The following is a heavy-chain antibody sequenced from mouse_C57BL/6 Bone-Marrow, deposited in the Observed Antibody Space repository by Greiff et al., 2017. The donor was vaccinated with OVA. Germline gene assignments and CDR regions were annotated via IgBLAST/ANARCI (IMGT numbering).Heavy chain of an antibody. CDR1: GYTFTDYE. CDR3: TGVVATRYFDV. D-gene: IGHD1-1*01. CDR2: IDPETGGT. V-gene: IGHV1-15*01. Sequence: VQLQQSGAELVRPGASVTLSCKASGYTFTDYEMHWVKQTPVHGLEWIGAIDPETGGTAYNQKFKGKAILTADKSSSTAYMELRSLTSEDSAVYYCTGVVATRYFDVWGTGTTVTVSS. J-gene: IGHJ1*03.